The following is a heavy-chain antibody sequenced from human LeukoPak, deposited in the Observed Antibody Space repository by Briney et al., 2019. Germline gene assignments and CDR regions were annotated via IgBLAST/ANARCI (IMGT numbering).Heavy chain of an antibody. CDR1: GYTFTGYY. CDR2: ISAYNGNT. CDR3: ARTTLAAAGTLEDY. J-gene: IGHJ4*02. V-gene: IGHV1-18*04. Sequence: ASVKVSCKASGYTFTGYYMHWVRQAPGQGLEWMGWISAYNGNTNYAQKLQGRVTMTTDTSTSTAYMELSSLRSDDTAVYYCARTTLAAAGTLEDYWGQGTLVTVSS. D-gene: IGHD6-13*01.